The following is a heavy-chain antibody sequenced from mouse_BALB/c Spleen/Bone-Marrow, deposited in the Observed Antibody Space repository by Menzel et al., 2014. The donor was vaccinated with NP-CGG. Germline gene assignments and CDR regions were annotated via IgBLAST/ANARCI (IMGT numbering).Heavy chain of an antibody. J-gene: IGHJ3*01. D-gene: IGHD2-4*01. Sequence: VHVKQSGAELVKPGVSVKLSCTASGFNIKDTYMHWVKQRPEQGLEWIGRIDPANGNTKYDPKFQGKATITADTSSNTAYLQLSSLTSEDTAVYYCASLDDYIYWGQGTLVTVSA. CDR1: GFNIKDTY. V-gene: IGHV14-3*02. CDR3: ASLDDYIY. CDR2: IDPANGNT.